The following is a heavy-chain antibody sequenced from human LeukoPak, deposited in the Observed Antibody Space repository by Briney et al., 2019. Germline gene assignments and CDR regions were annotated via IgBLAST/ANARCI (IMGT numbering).Heavy chain of an antibody. CDR2: ISGGGSKT. J-gene: IGHJ4*02. CDR3: AKGTYYHTSGTSSTETFREN. CDR1: RFTFSSYA. V-gene: IGHV3-23*01. Sequence: GGSVRLSCAASRFTFSSYAMSWVRQAPAKGLAWVSVISGGGSKTYYAASVKGRFTISRDNTENTLYLQMNSLRADDTAVYYCAKGTYYHTSGTSSTETFRENGGQGTLVTVSS. D-gene: IGHD3-10*01.